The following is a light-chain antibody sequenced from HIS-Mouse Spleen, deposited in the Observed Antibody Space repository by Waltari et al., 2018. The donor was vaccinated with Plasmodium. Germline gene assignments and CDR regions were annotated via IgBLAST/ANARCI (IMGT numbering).Light chain of an antibody. CDR3: CSYAGSSTNWV. CDR1: SSDVGSSNL. Sequence: QSALTQPASVSGSPGPSITIPCTGTSSDVGSSNLVSWYQQHPGKAPKLMIYEGSKRPSGVSNRFSGSKSGNTASLTISGLQAEDEADYYCCSYAGSSTNWVFGGGTKLTVL. V-gene: IGLV2-23*01. CDR2: EGS. J-gene: IGLJ3*02.